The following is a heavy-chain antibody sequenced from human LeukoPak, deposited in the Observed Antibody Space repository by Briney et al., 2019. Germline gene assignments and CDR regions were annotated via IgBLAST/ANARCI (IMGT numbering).Heavy chain of an antibody. CDR1: GFTSNYW. Sequence: GGSLRLSCAAIGFTSNYWMHWVRQVPGKGLVWVSRISGDGSTTFYADSVKGRFTISRDNSKNTLYLQMNSLRAEDTAVYYCTRGYSGYGNFDCWGQGILVTVSS. CDR3: TRGYSGYGNFDC. V-gene: IGHV3-74*01. CDR2: ISGDGSTT. D-gene: IGHD5-12*01. J-gene: IGHJ4*02.